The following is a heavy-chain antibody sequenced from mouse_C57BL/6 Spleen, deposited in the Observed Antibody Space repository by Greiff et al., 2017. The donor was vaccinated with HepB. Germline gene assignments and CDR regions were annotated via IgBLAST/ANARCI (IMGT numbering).Heavy chain of an antibody. CDR1: GYTFTSYW. J-gene: IGHJ3*01. CDR3: ARYDGSSYVPFAY. CDR2: IDPSDSET. V-gene: IGHV1-52*01. D-gene: IGHD1-1*01. Sequence: QVQLKQPGAELVRPGSSVKLSCKASGYTFTSYWMHWVKQRPIQGLEWIGNIDPSDSETHYNQKFKDKATLTVDKSSSTAYMQLSSLTSEDSAVYYCARYDGSSYVPFAYWGQGTLVTVSA.